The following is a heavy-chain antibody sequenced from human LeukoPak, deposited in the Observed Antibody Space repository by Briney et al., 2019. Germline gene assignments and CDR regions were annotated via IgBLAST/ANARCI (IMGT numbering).Heavy chain of an antibody. CDR1: GGSISSYY. CDR3: ARGWVSGYCSSTSCLYYFDY. CDR2: IYTSGST. D-gene: IGHD2-2*01. J-gene: IGHJ4*02. V-gene: IGHV4-4*07. Sequence: SETLSLTCTVSGGSISSYYWSWIRQPAGKGLEWIGRIYTSGSTNYNPSLKSRVTISVDTSKNQFSLKLSSVTAADTAVYYCARGWVSGYCSSTSCLYYFDYWGQGTLVTVSS.